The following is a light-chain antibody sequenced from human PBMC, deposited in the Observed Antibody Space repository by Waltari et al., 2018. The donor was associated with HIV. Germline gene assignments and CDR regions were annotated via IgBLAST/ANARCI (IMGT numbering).Light chain of an antibody. CDR3: SSYTSSSTWV. Sequence: CTGTSSDVGGYNYVSWYQQHPGKAPKLMIYDVSNRPSGVSNSFSGSKSGNTASLTISGLQAEDEADYYCSSYTSSSTWVFGGGNKLTVL. J-gene: IGLJ3*02. CDR2: DVS. CDR1: SSDVGGYNY. V-gene: IGLV2-14*03.